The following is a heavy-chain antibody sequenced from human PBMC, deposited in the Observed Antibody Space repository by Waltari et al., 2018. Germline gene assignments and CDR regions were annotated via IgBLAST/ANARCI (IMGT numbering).Heavy chain of an antibody. V-gene: IGHV3-30*18. CDR2: ISYDGSNK. J-gene: IGHJ6*03. CDR3: AKVHSGSYYYYYYYMDV. Sequence: QVQLVESGGGVVQPGRSLRLSCAASGFTFSSYGMHWVRQAPGKGLEWVAVISYDGSNKYYADSVKGRFTISRDNSKNTLYLQMNSLRAEDTAVYYCAKVHSGSYYYYYYYMDVWGKGTTVTISS. D-gene: IGHD1-26*01. CDR1: GFTFSSYG.